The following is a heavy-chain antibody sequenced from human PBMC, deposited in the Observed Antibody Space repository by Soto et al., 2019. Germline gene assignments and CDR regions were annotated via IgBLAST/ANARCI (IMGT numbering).Heavy chain of an antibody. CDR3: ARDLPYDSSGFNWFDP. D-gene: IGHD3-22*01. CDR1: GYTFTSYA. CDR2: INAGNGNT. Sequence: RASVKVSCKASGYTFTSYAMHWVRQAPGQRLEWMGWINAGNGNTKYSQKFQGRVTITRDTSASTAYMELSSLRSEDTAVYYCARDLPYDSSGFNWFDPWGQGTLVTVSS. J-gene: IGHJ5*02. V-gene: IGHV1-3*01.